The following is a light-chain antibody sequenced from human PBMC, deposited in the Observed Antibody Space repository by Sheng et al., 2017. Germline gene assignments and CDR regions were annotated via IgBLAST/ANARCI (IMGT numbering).Light chain of an antibody. CDR1: QSLSSTY. V-gene: IGKV3-20*01. Sequence: EIVLTQSPGILSLSPGERATLSCRASQSLSSTYLAWYQQKSGQAPRLLIYGAFYRATGIPDRFSGSGSGTDFTLTINKLEPEDFAVYFCQQYVSSTIYTFGQGTKVEF. CDR2: GAF. J-gene: IGKJ2*01. CDR3: QQYVSSTIYT.